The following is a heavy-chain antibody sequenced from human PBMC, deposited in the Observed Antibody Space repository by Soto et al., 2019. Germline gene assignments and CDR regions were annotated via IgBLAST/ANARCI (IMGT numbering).Heavy chain of an antibody. CDR3: ARDRYYYDSSGYTTLGY. J-gene: IGHJ4*02. CDR1: GFTFSSYS. CDR2: ISSSSSTI. Sequence: GGSLRLSCAASGFTFSSYSMNWVRQAPGKGLEWVSYISSSSSTIYYADSVKGRFTISRDNAKNSLYLQMNSLRDEDTAVYYCARDRYYYDSSGYTTLGYWGQGTLVTVSS. D-gene: IGHD3-22*01. V-gene: IGHV3-48*02.